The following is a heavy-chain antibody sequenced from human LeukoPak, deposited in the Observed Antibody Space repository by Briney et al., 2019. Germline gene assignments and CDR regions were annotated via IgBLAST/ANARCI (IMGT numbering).Heavy chain of an antibody. Sequence: PSGTLSLTCAVSGDSISDNKWWSWVRPPPGKGLEWIGEIFSSGVTNYNPSLKSRVTILIDKSENQFSRRLSSVTAADTAIYYCAKAAAYNMDVWGKGTTVTVSS. J-gene: IGHJ6*04. CDR1: GDSISDNKW. V-gene: IGHV4-4*02. CDR3: AKAAAYNMDV. CDR2: IFSSGVT. D-gene: IGHD5-24*01.